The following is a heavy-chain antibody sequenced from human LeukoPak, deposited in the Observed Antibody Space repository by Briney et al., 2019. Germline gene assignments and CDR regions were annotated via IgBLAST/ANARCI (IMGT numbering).Heavy chain of an antibody. CDR2: IRYSGNT. CDR3: ARVVEYQLLLNWFDP. Sequence: SETRSLTCTVSGGSISGDGFYWSWIRQHPGKGLEWIGYIRYSGNTYYNPSLKSRVTVSVDTSKNQFSLKLSSVTAADTAVYYCARVVEYQLLLNWFDPWGQGTLVTVSS. V-gene: IGHV4-31*03. D-gene: IGHD2-2*01. J-gene: IGHJ5*02. CDR1: GGSISGDGFY.